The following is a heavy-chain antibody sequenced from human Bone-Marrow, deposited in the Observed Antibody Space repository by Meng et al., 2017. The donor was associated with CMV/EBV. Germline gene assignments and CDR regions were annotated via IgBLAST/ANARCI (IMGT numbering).Heavy chain of an antibody. CDR2: ISGSGATT. CDR1: GFTFTSYP. Sequence: GESLKISCAASGFTFTSYPMSWVRQAPGKGLDWVSSISGSGATTNYADSVKGRFTISRDNSKQIVYLQMNSLRDEDTAVYYCAKDLLPSMIIMSPAFYVWGQGAMVTVSS. J-gene: IGHJ3*01. CDR3: AKDLLPSMIIMSPAFYV. D-gene: IGHD3-22*01. V-gene: IGHV3-23*01.